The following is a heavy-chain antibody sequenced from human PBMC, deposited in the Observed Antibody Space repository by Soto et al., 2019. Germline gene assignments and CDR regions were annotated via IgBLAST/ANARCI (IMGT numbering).Heavy chain of an antibody. V-gene: IGHV4-31*03. J-gene: IGHJ5*02. CDR2: IYYSGST. CDR1: GGSISSGGYY. CDR3: ARGSTSLRSLAP. D-gene: IGHD2-2*01. Sequence: SLTCTFSGGSISSGGYYWSWIRQHPGKGLEWIGYIYYSGSTYYNPSLKSRVTISVDTSKNQFSLKLSSVTAADTAVYYCARGSTSLRSLAPWGQGPLVTVSS.